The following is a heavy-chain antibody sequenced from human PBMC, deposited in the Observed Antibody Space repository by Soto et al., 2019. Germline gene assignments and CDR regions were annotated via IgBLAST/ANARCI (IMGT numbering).Heavy chain of an antibody. D-gene: IGHD2-21*01. Sequence: EVQLVESGGGLVQPGGSLRLSCAASGFTFSDFWLHWVRQTPGKGLVWVSRIKSDGGSTNYADSVKGRFTISRDNVKNTVYLQMDSLRAEDTAVYYCARGAKGAYYVDVWGKGTTVTVSS. V-gene: IGHV3-74*01. CDR1: GFTFSDFW. CDR2: IKSDGGST. J-gene: IGHJ6*03. CDR3: ARGAKGAYYVDV.